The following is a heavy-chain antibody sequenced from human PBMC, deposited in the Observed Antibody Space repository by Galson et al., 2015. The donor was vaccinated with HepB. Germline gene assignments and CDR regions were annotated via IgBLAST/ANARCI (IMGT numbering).Heavy chain of an antibody. Sequence: SLRLSCAASGFTFSSYSMNWVRQAPGKGLEWVSYISSSSSTIYYADSVKGRFTISRDNAKNSLYLQMNSLRAEDTAVYYCARVPVDYGDHHYYFDYWGQGTLVTVSS. CDR1: GFTFSSYS. CDR2: ISSSSSTI. D-gene: IGHD4-17*01. J-gene: IGHJ4*02. CDR3: ARVPVDYGDHHYYFDY. V-gene: IGHV3-48*01.